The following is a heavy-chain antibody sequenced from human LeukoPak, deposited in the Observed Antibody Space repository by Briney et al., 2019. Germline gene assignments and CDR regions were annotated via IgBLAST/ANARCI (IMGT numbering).Heavy chain of an antibody. J-gene: IGHJ4*02. Sequence: GGSLRLSCAAPGFTVSSNYMSWVRQAPGKGLEWVSVIYSGGSTYYADSVKGRFTISRDNSKNTLYLQMNSLRAEDTAVYYCARDNWNDGNFDYWGQGTLVTVSS. CDR2: IYSGGST. CDR1: GFTVSSNY. D-gene: IGHD1-20*01. CDR3: ARDNWNDGNFDY. V-gene: IGHV3-53*01.